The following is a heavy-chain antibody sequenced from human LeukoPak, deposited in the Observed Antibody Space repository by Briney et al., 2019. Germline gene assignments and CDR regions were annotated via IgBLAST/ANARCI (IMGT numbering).Heavy chain of an antibody. D-gene: IGHD6-13*01. V-gene: IGHV1-18*01. CDR3: ARNSSRVDY. CDR2: ISVYNGNR. CDR1: GYTFTTSA. J-gene: IGHJ4*02. Sequence: ASVKVSCKASGYTFTTSAIIWVRQAPGQGLEWMGWISVYNGNRKYTQKLQGRVTMTTDTSTSTAYMELRSLRSDDTAVYHCARNSSRVDYWGQGTLVTVSS.